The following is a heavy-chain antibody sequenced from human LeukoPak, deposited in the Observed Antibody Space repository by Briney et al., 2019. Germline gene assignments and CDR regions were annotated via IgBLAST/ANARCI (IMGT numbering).Heavy chain of an antibody. V-gene: IGHV5-51*01. CDR3: AGWAVTTFNDAFDI. Sequence: GASLKISCKGSGSIFTSYWIGGVRQLPGKGLEWMGIIYPGDSDTRYSPSFQGQVTISADKSISTAYLQWSSLKASDTAMYYCAGWAVTTFNDAFDIWGQGTMVTVSS. CDR1: GSIFTSYW. D-gene: IGHD4-17*01. J-gene: IGHJ3*02. CDR2: IYPGDSDT.